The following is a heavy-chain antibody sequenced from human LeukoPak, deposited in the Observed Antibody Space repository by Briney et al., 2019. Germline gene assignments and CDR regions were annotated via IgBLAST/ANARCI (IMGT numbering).Heavy chain of an antibody. J-gene: IGHJ5*02. D-gene: IGHD3-10*01. V-gene: IGHV1-2*02. Sequence: ASVKVSFKASGYTFTAYYVHWVRQAPGQGLEWMGWINPNSGGTNYAQQFEGRVTMTRDTSISTAYMELSRLRSDDTAVYYCARAYASGSYGLSSWGQGTLVTVSS. CDR1: GYTFTAYY. CDR3: ARAYASGSYGLSS. CDR2: INPNSGGT.